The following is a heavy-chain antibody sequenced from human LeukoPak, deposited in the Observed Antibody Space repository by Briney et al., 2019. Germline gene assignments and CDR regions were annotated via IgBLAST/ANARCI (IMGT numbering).Heavy chain of an antibody. D-gene: IGHD3-3*01. CDR2: IFHTGST. Sequence: SETLSLTCTVSGDSISSGNYWGWIWQPPGKGLEWIGSIFHTGSTYFNLSLKSRVTISVDTSKNQFSLRLSSVTAADTAVYYCAPGLRFLERKDYWGQGTLVTVSS. CDR3: APGLRFLERKDY. CDR1: GDSISSGNY. V-gene: IGHV4-38-2*02. J-gene: IGHJ4*02.